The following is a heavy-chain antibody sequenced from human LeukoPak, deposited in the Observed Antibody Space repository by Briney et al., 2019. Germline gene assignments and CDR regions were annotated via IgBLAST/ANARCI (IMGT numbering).Heavy chain of an antibody. CDR3: ARRLICPRTIGRGDCYSNDY. Sequence: PSETLSLTCTVSGGSISSSSYYWGWIRQPPGKGLEWIGSIYYSGSTYYNPSLKSRVTISVDTSKNQFSLKLSSVTAADTAVYYCARRLICPRTIGRGDCYSNDYWGQGTLVTVSS. J-gene: IGHJ4*02. D-gene: IGHD2-21*02. CDR1: GGSISSSSYY. CDR2: IYYSGST. V-gene: IGHV4-39*01.